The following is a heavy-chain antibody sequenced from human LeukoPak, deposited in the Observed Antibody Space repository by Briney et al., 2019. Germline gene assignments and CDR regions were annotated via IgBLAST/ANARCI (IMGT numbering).Heavy chain of an antibody. CDR3: ARDNGYSYGWVGYYYGMDV. J-gene: IGHJ6*02. CDR1: GYTFTSYG. V-gene: IGHV1-18*01. D-gene: IGHD5-18*01. CDR2: ISAYNGNT. Sequence: ASVKVSCKASGYTFTSYGISWVRQAPGQGLEWMGWISAYNGNTNYAQKLQGRVTMTTDTSTSTAYMELRSLRSDDTAVYYCARDNGYSYGWVGYYYGMDVWGRGTTVTVSS.